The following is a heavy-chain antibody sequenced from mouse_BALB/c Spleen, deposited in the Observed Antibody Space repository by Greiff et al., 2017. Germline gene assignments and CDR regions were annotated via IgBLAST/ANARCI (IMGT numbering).Heavy chain of an antibody. CDR3: ARERDGNYEGYAMDY. D-gene: IGHD2-1*01. CDR2: ISSGGST. CDR1: GFTFSSYA. Sequence: EVQLVESGGGLVKPGGSLKLSCAASGFTFSSYAMSWVRQTPEKRLEWVASISSGGSTYYPDSVKGRFTISRDNARNILYLQMSSLRSEDTAMYYCARERDGNYEGYAMDYWGQGTSVTVSS. J-gene: IGHJ4*01. V-gene: IGHV5-6-5*01.